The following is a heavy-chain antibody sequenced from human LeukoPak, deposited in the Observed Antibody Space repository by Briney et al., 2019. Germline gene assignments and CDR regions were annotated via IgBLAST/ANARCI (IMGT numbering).Heavy chain of an antibody. V-gene: IGHV3-11*06. D-gene: IGHD5-18*01. CDR2: ISSSSSYT. CDR3: ARNVDTANGY. Sequence: GGSLRLSCAASGFTFSDYYMSWIRQAPGKGLEWVSHISSSSSYTNYADSVKGRFTISRGNAKNSLYLQMNSLRAEDTAVYYCARNVDTANGYWGQGTLVTVSS. CDR1: GFTFSDYY. J-gene: IGHJ4*02.